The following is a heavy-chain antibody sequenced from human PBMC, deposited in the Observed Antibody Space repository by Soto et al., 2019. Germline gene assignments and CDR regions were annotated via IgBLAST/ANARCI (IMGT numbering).Heavy chain of an antibody. CDR3: ARLVVFIGNTGFDP. CDR2: ISSSSSTI. CDR1: GFTFSSYS. V-gene: IGHV3-48*01. Sequence: PGGSLRLSCAASGFTFSSYSMNWVRQAPGKGLEWVSYISSSSSTIYYADSVKGRFTISRDNAKNSLYLQMNSLRAEDTAVYYCARLVVFIGNTGFDPWGQETLVTVSS. D-gene: IGHD2-15*01. J-gene: IGHJ5*02.